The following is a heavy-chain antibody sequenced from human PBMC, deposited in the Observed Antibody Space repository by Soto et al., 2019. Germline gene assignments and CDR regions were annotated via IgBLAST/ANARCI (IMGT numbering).Heavy chain of an antibody. CDR1: GFTFSSYG. J-gene: IGHJ4*02. Sequence: QLGGSLRLSCAASGFTFSSYGMHWVRQAPGKGLEWVAVIWYDGSNKYYADSVKGRFTISRDNSKNTLYLQMNSLRAEDTAVYYCATRLSGSYPLYYFDYWGQGTLVTVSS. D-gene: IGHD1-26*01. CDR2: IWYDGSNK. V-gene: IGHV3-33*01. CDR3: ATRLSGSYPLYYFDY.